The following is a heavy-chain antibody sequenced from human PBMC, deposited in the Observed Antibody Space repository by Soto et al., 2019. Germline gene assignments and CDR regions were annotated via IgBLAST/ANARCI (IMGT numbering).Heavy chain of an antibody. J-gene: IGHJ6*03. V-gene: IGHV4-59*01. CDR3: ARSLLLGNYYYYYMDV. CDR2: IYYSGST. Sequence: SETLSLTCTVSGGSISSYYWSWIRQPPGKGLEWIGYIYYSGSTNYNPSLKSRVTISVDTSKNQFSLKLSSVTAADTAVYYCARSLLLGNYYYYYMDVWGKGTTVTVSS. D-gene: IGHD2-15*01. CDR1: GGSISSYY.